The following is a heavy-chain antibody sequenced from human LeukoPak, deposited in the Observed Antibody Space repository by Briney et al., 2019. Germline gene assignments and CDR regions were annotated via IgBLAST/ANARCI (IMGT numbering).Heavy chain of an antibody. CDR3: ARPEGRNDAFDI. J-gene: IGHJ3*02. V-gene: IGHV4-61*02. CDR1: GGSISSGSYY. Sequence: TSETLSLTCSVSGGSISSGSYYWSWIRQPAGKGLEWIGRIYTSGSTNYNPSLKSRVTITVDTAKNQFSLKLSSVPAADTAVYYCARPEGRNDAFDIWGQGTMVTVSS. CDR2: IYTSGST.